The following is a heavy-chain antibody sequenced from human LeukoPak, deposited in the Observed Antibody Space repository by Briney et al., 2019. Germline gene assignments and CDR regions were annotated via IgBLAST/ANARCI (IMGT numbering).Heavy chain of an antibody. J-gene: IGHJ4*02. CDR2: ISGSGGSI. D-gene: IGHD5-18*01. CDR1: GFTFSNYA. CDR3: AKDRRGYSYGY. V-gene: IGHV3-23*01. Sequence: PGGSLRLSCAASGFTFSNYAMTWVRQAPGKGLEWVSAISGSGGSIYYADSVKGRFTISRDNSKNTLYQQMNSLRAEDTAVYYCAKDRRGYSYGYWGQGTLVTVSS.